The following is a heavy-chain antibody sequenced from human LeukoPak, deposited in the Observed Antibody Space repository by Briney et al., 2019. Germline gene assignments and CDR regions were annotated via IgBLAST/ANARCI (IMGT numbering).Heavy chain of an antibody. CDR2: INSSSSYI. V-gene: IGHV3-21*01. Sequence: GGSLRLSCAASGFTFSGYSMHWVRQAPGQGLEWVSSINSSSSYINSAESVQGRFTISRDTAKTTLYMEMNRLRAEDTAVYYCARAVGGSDIDQWGQGTLVTVSS. CDR1: GFTFSGYS. D-gene: IGHD1-26*01. CDR3: ARAVGGSDIDQ. J-gene: IGHJ4*02.